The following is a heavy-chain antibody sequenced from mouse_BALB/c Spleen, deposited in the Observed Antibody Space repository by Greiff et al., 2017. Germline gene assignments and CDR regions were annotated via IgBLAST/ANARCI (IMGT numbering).Heavy chain of an antibody. J-gene: IGHJ2*01. CDR2: INPSNGRT. D-gene: IGHD2-4*01. Sequence: QVQLQQPGAELVKPGASVKLSCKASGYTFTSYWMHWVKQRPGQGLEWIGEINPSNGRTNYNEKFKSKATLTVDKSSSTAYMQLSSLTSEDSAVYYCARCDYDWYYFDYWGQGTTLTVSS. CDR3: ARCDYDWYYFDY. CDR1: GYTFTSYW. V-gene: IGHV1S81*02.